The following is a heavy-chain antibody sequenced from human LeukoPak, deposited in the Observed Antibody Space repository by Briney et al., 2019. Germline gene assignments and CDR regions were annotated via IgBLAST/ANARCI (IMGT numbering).Heavy chain of an antibody. D-gene: IGHD2-15*01. CDR2: IIPILGIA. Sequence: SVKVSCKASGGTFSRYAISWVRQAPGQGLEWMGRIIPILGIANYAQKFQGRVTITADKSTSTAYMELSSLRSEDTAVYYCATPLLAGPFDYWGQGTLVTVSS. CDR3: ATPLLAGPFDY. CDR1: GGTFSRYA. J-gene: IGHJ4*02. V-gene: IGHV1-69*04.